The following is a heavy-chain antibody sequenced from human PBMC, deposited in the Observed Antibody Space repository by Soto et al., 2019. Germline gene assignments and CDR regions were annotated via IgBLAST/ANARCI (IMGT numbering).Heavy chain of an antibody. V-gene: IGHV4-34*01. Sequence: SETLSLTCAVYGGSFSGYYWSWIRQPPGKGLEWIGEINHSGSTNYNPSLKSRVTISVDTSKNQFSLKLSSVTAADTAVYYCASPRRDSSGYYYDYWGQGTLVTVSS. CDR3: ASPRRDSSGYYYDY. D-gene: IGHD3-22*01. J-gene: IGHJ4*02. CDR1: GGSFSGYY. CDR2: INHSGST.